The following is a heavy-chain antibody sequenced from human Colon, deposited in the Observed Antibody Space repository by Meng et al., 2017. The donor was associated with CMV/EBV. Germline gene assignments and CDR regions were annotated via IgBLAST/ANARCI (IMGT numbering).Heavy chain of an antibody. J-gene: IGHJ5*02. CDR1: GFTFSSYS. V-gene: IGHV3-7*01. CDR2: LNRDGSGK. Sequence: GGSLRLSCAASGFTFSSYSMNWVRQAPGKGLEWVANLNRDGSGKYYVDSVKGRFTISRDNAKNSVYLQMNSLRVEDTGVYYCVQERLAWGQGTLVTVSS. CDR3: VQERLA. D-gene: IGHD6-19*01.